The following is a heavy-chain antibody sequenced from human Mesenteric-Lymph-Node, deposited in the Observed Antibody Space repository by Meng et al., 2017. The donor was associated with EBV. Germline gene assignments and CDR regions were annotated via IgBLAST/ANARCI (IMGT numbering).Heavy chain of an antibody. J-gene: IGHJ4*02. CDR2: MNPNIGNT. CDR1: GYTFTTYD. D-gene: IGHD3-10*01. CDR3: ARGVEGSGRDWYY. Sequence: QVQLVRSGAEGKKPGASVKVSCKASGYTFTTYDINWVRQATGQGLEWMGWMNPNIGNTGYAQKFQGRVSMTRDTSISTAYMELSSLKSEDTAVYYCARGVEGSGRDWYYWGQGTLVTVSS. V-gene: IGHV1-8*01.